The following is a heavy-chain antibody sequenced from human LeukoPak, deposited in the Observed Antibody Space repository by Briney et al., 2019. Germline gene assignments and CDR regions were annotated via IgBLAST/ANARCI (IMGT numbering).Heavy chain of an antibody. Sequence: ASVKVSCKASGYTFTSYGISWVRQAPGQGLEWMGWISAYNGNTNYAQKLQGRVTMTTDTSTSTAYMELRSLRSDDTAVYYCANELWRGPTDAFDIWGRGTVVTVSS. CDR3: ANELWRGPTDAFDI. V-gene: IGHV1-18*01. D-gene: IGHD3-3*01. J-gene: IGHJ3*02. CDR1: GYTFTSYG. CDR2: ISAYNGNT.